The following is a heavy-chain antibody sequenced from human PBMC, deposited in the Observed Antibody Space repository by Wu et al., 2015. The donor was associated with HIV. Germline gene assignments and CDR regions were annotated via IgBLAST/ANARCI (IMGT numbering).Heavy chain of an antibody. CDR1: GGTFSNYA. CDR3: ARDDYYDSSGLGLLWYFDL. CDR2: ISGYNDNR. D-gene: IGHD3-22*01. J-gene: IGHJ2*01. Sequence: QVQLVQSGAELKRPGSSVKISCQASGGTFSNYAINWVRQAPGQGLEWMGWISGYNDNRNYAQKFQGRVTMTTDTSTSTAYMELRSLRFDDTAVYYCARDDYYDSSGLGLLWYFDLWGRGTLVTVSS. V-gene: IGHV1-18*01.